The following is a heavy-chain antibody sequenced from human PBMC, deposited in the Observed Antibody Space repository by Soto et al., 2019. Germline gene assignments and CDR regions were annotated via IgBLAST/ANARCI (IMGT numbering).Heavy chain of an antibody. Sequence: PSETLSLTCTVSGGSISSCGYYWSWIRQHPGKGLEWIGYIYYSGSTYYNPSLKSRVTISVDTSKNQFSLKLSSVTAADTAVYYCARQPKDLILYYYGMDVWGQGTTVTVSS. D-gene: IGHD2-15*01. CDR1: GGSISSCGYY. CDR2: IYYSGST. CDR3: ARQPKDLILYYYGMDV. V-gene: IGHV4-31*03. J-gene: IGHJ6*02.